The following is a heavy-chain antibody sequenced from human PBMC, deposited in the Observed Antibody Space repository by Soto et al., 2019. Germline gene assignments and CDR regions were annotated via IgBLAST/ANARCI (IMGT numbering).Heavy chain of an antibody. CDR2: ISGSGGST. CDR1: GFTFSSYA. D-gene: IGHD6-19*01. CDR3: AKVTAIAVAGRDQEFDY. Sequence: LRLSCAASGFTFSSYAMSWVRQAPGKGLEWVSAISGSGGSTYYADSVKGRFTISRDNSKNTLYLQMNSLRAEDTAVYYCAKVTAIAVAGRDQEFDYWGQGTLVTVSS. J-gene: IGHJ4*02. V-gene: IGHV3-23*01.